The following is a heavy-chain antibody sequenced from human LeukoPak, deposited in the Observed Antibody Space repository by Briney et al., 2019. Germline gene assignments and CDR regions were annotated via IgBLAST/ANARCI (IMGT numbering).Heavy chain of an antibody. CDR3: ARGRGGATTGFDH. CDR1: GYTFSGYY. D-gene: IGHD1-26*01. Sequence: GASVKVSCKASGYTFSGYYMHWVRQAPGQGLESMGRINSNSGARNYAPKFQGRVTFSRDNSISTAHMELSSLRSDDTAIYYCARGRGGATTGFDHWGQGTLVTVSS. J-gene: IGHJ4*02. V-gene: IGHV1-2*06. CDR2: INSNSGAR.